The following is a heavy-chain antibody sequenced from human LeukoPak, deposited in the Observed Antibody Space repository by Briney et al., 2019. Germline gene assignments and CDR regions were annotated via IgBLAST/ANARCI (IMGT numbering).Heavy chain of an antibody. Sequence: GGSLRLSCAASGFSFSSYWMTWVRQARGKGLEWVANIKQDESEKYYVDSVKGRFTISRDNAKNSLYLQMNSLRVEDTAVYYCASAAATHQWAIDIWGQGTMVTVSS. CDR1: GFSFSSYW. D-gene: IGHD6-13*01. J-gene: IGHJ3*02. V-gene: IGHV3-7*01. CDR3: ASAAATHQWAIDI. CDR2: IKQDESEK.